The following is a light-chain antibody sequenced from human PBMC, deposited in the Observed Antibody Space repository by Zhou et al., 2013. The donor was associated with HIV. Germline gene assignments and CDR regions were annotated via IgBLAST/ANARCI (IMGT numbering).Light chain of an antibody. CDR3: QQTYSTWT. Sequence: DIVMTQSPLSLPVTPGEPASISCRSSQSLLHSNGYTYLDWYLQKPGQSPHLLIYSGSNRASGVPDRFSGSGSGTDFALSISSLQPEDFATYYCQQTYSTWTFGQGTKVEI. CDR2: SGS. CDR1: QSLLHSNGYTY. J-gene: IGKJ1*01. V-gene: IGKV2-28*01.